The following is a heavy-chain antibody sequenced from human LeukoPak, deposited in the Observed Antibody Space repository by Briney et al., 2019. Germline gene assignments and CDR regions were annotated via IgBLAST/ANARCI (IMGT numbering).Heavy chain of an antibody. J-gene: IGHJ4*02. CDR1: GFIFSSYS. V-gene: IGHV3-21*01. D-gene: IGHD5-24*01. CDR2: ISSTSTYI. CDR3: ARVQRGEMATFDY. Sequence: GGSLRLSCAASGFIFSSYSMNWVRHAPGKGLEWVSSISSTSTYIHYADSLKGRFTISRDNARNSLYLQINSLRVEDTAVYYCARVQRGEMATFDYWGQGTLFTVSS.